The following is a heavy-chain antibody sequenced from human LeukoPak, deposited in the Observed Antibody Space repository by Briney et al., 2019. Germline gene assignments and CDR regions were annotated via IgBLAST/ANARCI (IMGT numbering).Heavy chain of an antibody. CDR1: GGYISTHH. Sequence: PSETLSLTCSVSGGYISTHHWTWIRQPAGKGLEWIGRIFSSGSTTYNPSLKSRVTMSVDTSKNQFSLKLSTVTAADTAVYYCARGYSYGPRWAADPGYYFDYWGQGTLVTVSS. CDR2: IFSSGST. CDR3: ARGYSYGPRWAADPGYYFDY. D-gene: IGHD5-18*01. V-gene: IGHV4-4*07. J-gene: IGHJ4*02.